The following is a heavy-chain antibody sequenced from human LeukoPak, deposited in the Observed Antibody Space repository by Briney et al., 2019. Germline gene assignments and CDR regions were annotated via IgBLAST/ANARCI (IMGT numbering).Heavy chain of an antibody. J-gene: IGHJ5*02. D-gene: IGHD4-17*01. Sequence: GGSLRLSCAASGFTFSIHTMNWVCQAPGKGLEWVSSISSSSGSIYYADSVKGRFTISRDNAKSSLYLQMNSLRAEDTAVYYCARDSQTLTTVTNWFDPWGQGTLVTVSS. CDR2: ISSSSGSI. CDR3: ARDSQTLTTVTNWFDP. CDR1: GFTFSIHT. V-gene: IGHV3-21*01.